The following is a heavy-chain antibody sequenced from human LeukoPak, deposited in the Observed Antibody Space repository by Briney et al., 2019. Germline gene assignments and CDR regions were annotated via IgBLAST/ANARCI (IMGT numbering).Heavy chain of an antibody. D-gene: IGHD6-19*01. J-gene: IGHJ3*02. CDR3: ARTKLVAGTFVAFDI. Sequence: GGSLRLSCAASGFTFSSYAMSWVRQAPGKGLEWVSYISSSSSTIYYADSVKGRFTISRDNAKNSLYLQMNSLRAEDTAVYYCARTKLVAGTFVAFDIWGQGTMVTVSS. V-gene: IGHV3-48*01. CDR2: ISSSSSTI. CDR1: GFTFSSYA.